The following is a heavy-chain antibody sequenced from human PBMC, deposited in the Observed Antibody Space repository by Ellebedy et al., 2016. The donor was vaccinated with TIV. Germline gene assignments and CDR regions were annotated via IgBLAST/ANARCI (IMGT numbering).Heavy chain of an antibody. CDR3: ARVGQDEDIGEVGNWFNP. CDR2: ISAYNGNT. CDR1: GYTFTSYG. V-gene: IGHV1-18*01. J-gene: IGHJ5*02. Sequence: ASVKVSXKASGYTFTSYGISWVRQAPGQGLEWMGWISAYNGNTNYAQKLQGRVTMTTDTSTSTAYMELRSLRSDDTAVYYCARVGQDEDIGEVGNWFNPWGQGTLVTVSS. D-gene: IGHD2-2*01.